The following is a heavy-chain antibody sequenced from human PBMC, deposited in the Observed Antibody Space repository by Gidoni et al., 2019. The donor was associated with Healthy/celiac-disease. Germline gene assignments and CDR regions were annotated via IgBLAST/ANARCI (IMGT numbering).Heavy chain of an antibody. CDR3: ARGKGYSSSWYDGEGQGDY. CDR1: GYTFTGYY. D-gene: IGHD6-13*01. V-gene: IGHV1-2*02. CDR2: INPNSGGT. J-gene: IGHJ4*02. Sequence: QVQLVQSGAEVKKPGASVKVSCKASGYTFTGYYMHWVRQAPGQELEWMGWINPNSGGTNYAQKFQGRVTMTRDTSISTAYMELSRLRSDDTAVYYCARGKGYSSSWYDGEGQGDYWGQGTLVTVSS.